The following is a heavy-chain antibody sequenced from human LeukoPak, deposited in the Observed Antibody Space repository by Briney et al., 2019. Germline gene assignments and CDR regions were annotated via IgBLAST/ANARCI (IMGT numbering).Heavy chain of an antibody. CDR2: INANSGGT. D-gene: IGHD1-26*01. Sequence: ASVKVSCKTSGYTFADYFIRWVRQAPGQGLECMGRINANSGGTEYQQKFQGRVTMTRDMSISTAYVEINWLISDDTAIYYCARDVSSTPNWEFDYWGQGTTVTVSS. CDR3: ARDVSSTPNWEFDY. V-gene: IGHV1-2*06. CDR1: GYTFADYF. J-gene: IGHJ4*02.